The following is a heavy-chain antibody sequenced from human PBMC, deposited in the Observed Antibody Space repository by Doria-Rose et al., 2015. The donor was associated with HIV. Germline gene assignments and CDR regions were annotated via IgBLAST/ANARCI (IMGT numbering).Heavy chain of an antibody. J-gene: IGHJ4*02. CDR1: GFTFSSYS. Sequence: VQLVESGGGLVKPGGSLRLSCAASGFTFSSYSMNWVRQAPGKGLEWVSSISSGSCYIFYADSVKGRFTISRDNAKSSLFLQMDGLRAEDTAVYYCARESTSGWYVFDYFDYWGQGTLVTVSS. CDR2: ISSGSCYI. D-gene: IGHD6-19*01. CDR3: ARESTSGWYVFDYFDY. V-gene: IGHV3-21*01.